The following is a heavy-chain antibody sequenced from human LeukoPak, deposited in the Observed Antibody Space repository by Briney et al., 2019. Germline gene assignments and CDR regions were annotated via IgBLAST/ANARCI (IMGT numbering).Heavy chain of an antibody. CDR1: GFTFSSYW. Sequence: PGGSLRLSCAASGFTFSSYWMHWVRQAPGKGLVWVSRISSEGSSTTYADSVKGRFTISRDNAKNTLYLQMNSLRAEDTAVYYCAKRDCSRGSCYYYFDYWGQGTLVTVSS. CDR3: AKRDCSRGSCYYYFDY. CDR2: ISSEGSST. V-gene: IGHV3-74*01. D-gene: IGHD2-15*01. J-gene: IGHJ4*02.